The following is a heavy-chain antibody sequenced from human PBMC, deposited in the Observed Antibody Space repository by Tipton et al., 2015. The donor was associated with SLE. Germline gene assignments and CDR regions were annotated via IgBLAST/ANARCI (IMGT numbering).Heavy chain of an antibody. V-gene: IGHV3-21*01. CDR1: GFTFSSYS. Sequence: SLRLSCAASGFTFSSYSMNWVRQAPGKGLEWVSSISSSSSYIYYADSVKGRFTISRDNAKNSLYLQMNSLRAEDTAVYYCATDIVLVPSASDDYWGQGTLVTVSS. CDR3: ATDIVLVPSASDDY. J-gene: IGHJ4*02. CDR2: ISSSSSYI. D-gene: IGHD2-2*01.